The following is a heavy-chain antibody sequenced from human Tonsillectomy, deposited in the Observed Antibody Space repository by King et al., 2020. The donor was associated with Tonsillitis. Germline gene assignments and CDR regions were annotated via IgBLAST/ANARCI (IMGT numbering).Heavy chain of an antibody. CDR3: ARAGVDGYNYLGTEFDY. D-gene: IGHD5-24*01. CDR1: GFTFSSYA. V-gene: IGHV3-30*04. CDR2: ISYDGSNK. J-gene: IGHJ4*02. Sequence: VQLVESGGGVVQPGRSLRLSCAASGFTFSSYAMHWVRQAPGKGLEWVAVISYDGSNKYYADSVKGRFTISRDNSKNTLYLQMNSLRAEDTAVYYCARAGVDGYNYLGTEFDYWGQGTLVTVSS.